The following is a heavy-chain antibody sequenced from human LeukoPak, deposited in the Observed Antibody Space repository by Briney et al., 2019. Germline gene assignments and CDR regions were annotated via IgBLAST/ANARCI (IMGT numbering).Heavy chain of an antibody. D-gene: IGHD2-21*02. CDR3: ARVVVTAIPDYFDY. V-gene: IGHV3-21*01. CDR1: GFTFSSYS. CDR2: ISSSSSYI. Sequence: GGSLRLSCAASGFTFSSYSMNWVRQAPGKGLEWVSSISSSSSYIYYADSVKGRFTISRDNAKNSLYLQMNSLRAEDTAVYYCARVVVTAIPDYFDYWGQGTLVTVSS. J-gene: IGHJ4*02.